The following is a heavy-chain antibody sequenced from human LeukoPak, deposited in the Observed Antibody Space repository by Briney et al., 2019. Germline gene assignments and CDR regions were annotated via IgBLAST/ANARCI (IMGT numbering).Heavy chain of an antibody. Sequence: AGSLRLSCAASEFTFSSYAMSWVRQAPGKGLEWVSAIGGSGGSTYYADSVKGRFTISRDNSKNTLYLQMNSLRAEDTAVYYCAKEYYDFWSGYYYFDNWGQGTLVTVSS. J-gene: IGHJ4*02. CDR3: AKEYYDFWSGYYYFDN. CDR2: IGGSGGST. D-gene: IGHD3-3*01. V-gene: IGHV3-23*01. CDR1: EFTFSSYA.